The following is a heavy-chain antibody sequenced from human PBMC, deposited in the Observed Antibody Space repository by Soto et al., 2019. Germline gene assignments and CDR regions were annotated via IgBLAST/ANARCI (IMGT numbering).Heavy chain of an antibody. CDR1: GFTFSSYA. V-gene: IGHV3-23*01. J-gene: IGHJ4*02. CDR2: ISGSGGST. D-gene: IGHD5-12*01. Sequence: GGSLRLSCAASGFTFSSYAMSWVRQAPGKGLEWVSAISGSGGSTYYADSVKGRFTISRDNSKNTLYLQMNSLRAEDTAVYYCAKDHHRGWLQSRTLSAYWGQGTLVTVSS. CDR3: AKDHHRGWLQSRTLSAY.